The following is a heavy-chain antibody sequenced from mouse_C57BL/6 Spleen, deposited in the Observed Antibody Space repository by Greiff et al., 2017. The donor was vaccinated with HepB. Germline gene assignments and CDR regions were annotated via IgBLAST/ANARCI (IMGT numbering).Heavy chain of an antibody. CDR1: GYTFTSYW. V-gene: IGHV1-69*01. CDR3: ARSAYYSNYPYFDY. J-gene: IGHJ2*01. Sequence: QVQLQQSGAELVMPGASVKLSCKASGYTFTSYWMHWVKQRPGQGLEWIGEIDPSDSYTNYNQKFKGKSTLTVDKSSSTAYMQLSSLTSEDSAVYYCARSAYYSNYPYFDYRGQGTTLTVSS. CDR2: IDPSDSYT. D-gene: IGHD2-5*01.